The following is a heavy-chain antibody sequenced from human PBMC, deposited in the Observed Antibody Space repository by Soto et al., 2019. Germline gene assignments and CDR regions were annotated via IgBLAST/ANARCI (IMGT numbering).Heavy chain of an antibody. CDR2: ITSSSGHI. V-gene: IGHV3-21*01. D-gene: IGHD1-26*01. J-gene: IGHJ6*02. Sequence: PGGSLRLSCEASGFTLTTYTMNWVRQASGKGLEWVSSITSSSGHIYYADSVKGRFTISRDNARNSLYLQMNSLRAEDTAVYYCAKGGSGSYYEVYYYYGMDVWCQGTTVTVSS. CDR3: AKGGSGSYYEVYYYYGMDV. CDR1: GFTLTTYT.